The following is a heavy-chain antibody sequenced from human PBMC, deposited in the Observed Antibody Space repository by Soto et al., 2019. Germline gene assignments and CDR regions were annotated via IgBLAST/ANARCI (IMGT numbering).Heavy chain of an antibody. CDR2: ISGSGGST. CDR1: GFTFSSYA. CDR3: ARGYDILSHFDY. D-gene: IGHD3-9*01. V-gene: IGHV3-23*01. J-gene: IGHJ4*02. Sequence: EVQLLESGGGLVQPGGSLRLSCATSGFTFSSYAMSWVRQAPGKGLEWVSPISGSGGSTYYADSVKGRFTISRDNSKNTLYLQMNSLRAEDTAVYYCARGYDILSHFDYWGQGTLLTVSS.